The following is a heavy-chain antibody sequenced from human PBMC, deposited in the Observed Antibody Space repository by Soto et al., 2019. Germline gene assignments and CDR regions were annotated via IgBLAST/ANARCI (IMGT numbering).Heavy chain of an antibody. CDR1: GFTFSSDW. D-gene: IGHD6-19*01. CDR3: VRGWSDY. Sequence: EVQLVESGGGLVQPGESLRLSCAASGFTFSSDWMHWVRQAPGKGLMWVSRINSDGSITNYAASVKGRFTFSRDNAKNTLYLQMNSLRAEDTAVYYCVRGWSDYWGQGTLVTVSS. CDR2: INSDGSIT. J-gene: IGHJ4*02. V-gene: IGHV3-74*01.